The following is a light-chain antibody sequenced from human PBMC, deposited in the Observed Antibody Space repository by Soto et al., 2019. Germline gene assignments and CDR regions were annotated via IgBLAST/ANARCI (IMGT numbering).Light chain of an antibody. CDR3: CLYAGIYSYV. CDR1: SSDVGRYDY. V-gene: IGLV2-11*01. Sequence: QSALTQPRSVSGSPGQSVTIACTGTSSDVGRYDYVSWYQQHPGEAPKLVVYDVTKRPSGVPDRFSGSKSGNTASLTISGLQAEDEADYYCCLYAGIYSYVFGTGTKLTVL. CDR2: DVT. J-gene: IGLJ1*01.